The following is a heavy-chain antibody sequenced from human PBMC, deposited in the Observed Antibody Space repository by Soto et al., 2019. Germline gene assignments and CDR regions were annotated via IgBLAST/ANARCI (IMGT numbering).Heavy chain of an antibody. CDR1: GYTFTSYG. CDR3: ARRTYYDFWSGYSYWFDP. Sequence: SVKVSCKASGYTFTSYGISWVRQAPGQGLEWMGWISAYNGNTNYAQKLQGRVTMTTDTSTSTAYMELRSLRSDDTAVYYCARRTYYDFWSGYSYWFDPWGQGTLVTVS. V-gene: IGHV1-18*01. J-gene: IGHJ5*02. CDR2: ISAYNGNT. D-gene: IGHD3-3*01.